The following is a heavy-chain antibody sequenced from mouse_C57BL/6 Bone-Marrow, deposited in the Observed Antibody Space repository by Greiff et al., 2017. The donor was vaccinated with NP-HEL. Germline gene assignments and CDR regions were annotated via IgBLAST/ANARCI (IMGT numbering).Heavy chain of an antibody. CDR2: ISDGGSYT. CDR1: GFTFRSYA. D-gene: IGHD2-2*01. V-gene: IGHV5-4*03. Sequence: EVKLVESGGGLVKPGGSLKLSCAASGFTFRSYAMSWVRQTPEKRLEWVATISDGGSYTYYPDNVKGRFTISRDNAKNNLYLQMSHLKSEDTAMYYCARGRLPHWYYDVWGTGTTVTVSS. J-gene: IGHJ1*03. CDR3: ARGRLPHWYYDV.